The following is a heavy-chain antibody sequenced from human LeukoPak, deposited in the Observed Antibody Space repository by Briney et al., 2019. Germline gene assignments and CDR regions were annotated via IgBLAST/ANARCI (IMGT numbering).Heavy chain of an antibody. V-gene: IGHV3-33*07. CDR2: IWYDGSNK. CDR1: GFTFSGFW. Sequence: PGGSLRLSCAVSGFTFSGFWMSWSRQAPGKGLEWVAVIWYDGSNKYYADSVKGRFTISRDNSKNTLYLQMNSLRAEDTAVYYCARDRNDFWSGYGDAFDIWGQGTMVTVSS. J-gene: IGHJ3*02. CDR3: ARDRNDFWSGYGDAFDI. D-gene: IGHD3-3*01.